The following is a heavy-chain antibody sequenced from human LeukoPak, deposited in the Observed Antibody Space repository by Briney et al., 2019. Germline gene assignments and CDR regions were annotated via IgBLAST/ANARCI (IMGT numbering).Heavy chain of an antibody. J-gene: IGHJ6*03. CDR3: AREGGWSHYYYYYMDV. Sequence: SETLSLTCAVYGGSFSGYYWSWIRQPPGKGLEWIGEINHSGSTNYNPSLKSRVTISVDTSKNQFSLKLSSVTAADTAVYYCAREGGWSHYYYYYMDVWGKGTTVTVSS. CDR1: GGSFSGYY. V-gene: IGHV4-34*01. D-gene: IGHD6-19*01. CDR2: INHSGST.